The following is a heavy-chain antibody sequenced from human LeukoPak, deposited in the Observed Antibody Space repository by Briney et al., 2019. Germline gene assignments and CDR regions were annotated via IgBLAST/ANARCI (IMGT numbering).Heavy chain of an antibody. J-gene: IGHJ4*02. Sequence: EASVKVSCKASGYTFTTYYMHWVRQAPGQGLEWMGIISPSSGSTTYAQSFQGRVTMTRDTSTTTVYMELSSLRSEDTAVYYCARGRIPATRSYFDYWGQGTLVTVSS. CDR3: ARGRIPATRSYFDY. CDR1: GYTFTTYY. D-gene: IGHD6-13*01. V-gene: IGHV1-46*01. CDR2: ISPSSGST.